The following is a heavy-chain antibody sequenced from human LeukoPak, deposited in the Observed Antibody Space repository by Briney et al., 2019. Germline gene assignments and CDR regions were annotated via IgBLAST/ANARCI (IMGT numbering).Heavy chain of an antibody. Sequence: SVKVSRKASGFTFTSSAVQWVRQARGQRLEWIGWIVVGSGNTNYAQKFQERVTITRDMSTSTAYMELSSLRSEDTAVYYCAAEVIAAAGTDYWGQGTLVTVSS. CDR3: AAEVIAAAGTDY. V-gene: IGHV1-58*01. CDR2: IVVGSGNT. J-gene: IGHJ4*02. D-gene: IGHD6-13*01. CDR1: GFTFTSSA.